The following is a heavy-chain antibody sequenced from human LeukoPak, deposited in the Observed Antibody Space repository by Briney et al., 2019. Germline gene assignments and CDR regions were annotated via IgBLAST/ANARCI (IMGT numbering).Heavy chain of an antibody. CDR2: VSGGGGTT. D-gene: IGHD6-19*01. Sequence: PGGSLRLPCAASGFSFSNYAMTWVRQAPGKGLEWVSVVSGGGGTTYYADSVKGRFTISRDNSKDTLYLQMNSLRAEDTAVYYCARDSAGVAGPDYWGQGTLVTVSS. V-gene: IGHV3-23*01. CDR1: GFSFSNYA. CDR3: ARDSAGVAGPDY. J-gene: IGHJ4*02.